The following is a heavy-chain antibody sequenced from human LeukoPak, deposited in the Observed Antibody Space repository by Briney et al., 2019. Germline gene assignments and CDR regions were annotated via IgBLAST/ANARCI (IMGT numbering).Heavy chain of an antibody. CDR3: AKDTAYYYDSSGYYKPDY. J-gene: IGHJ4*02. CDR2: IGGSGGST. Sequence: PGGSLRLSCAASGFTFSNYAMNWVRQTPGKGLEWVAVIGGSGGSTYYADSVKGRFTISRDNSKNTLYLQMNSLRAEDTAIYYCAKDTAYYYDSSGYYKPDYWGQGTLVIVSS. V-gene: IGHV3-23*01. D-gene: IGHD3-22*01. CDR1: GFTFSNYA.